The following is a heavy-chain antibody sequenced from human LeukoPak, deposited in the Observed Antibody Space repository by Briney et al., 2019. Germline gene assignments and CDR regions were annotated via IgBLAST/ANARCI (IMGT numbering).Heavy chain of an antibody. V-gene: IGHV4-39*01. Sequence: PSETLSLTCTVSGGSISISSYYWGWIRQPPGKGLEWIGSIYYSGSTYYNPSLKSRVTISVDTSKNQFSLKLSSVTAADTAVYYCARHGGVYYGDFLDYWGQGTLVTVSS. D-gene: IGHD4-17*01. J-gene: IGHJ4*02. CDR1: GGSISISSYY. CDR3: ARHGGVYYGDFLDY. CDR2: IYYSGST.